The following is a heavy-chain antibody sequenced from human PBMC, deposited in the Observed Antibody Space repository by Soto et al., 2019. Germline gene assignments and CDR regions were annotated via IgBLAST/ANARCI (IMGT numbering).Heavy chain of an antibody. V-gene: IGHV3-73*01. D-gene: IGHD5-12*01. J-gene: IGHJ6*02. Sequence: QPGGSLRLSCAASGLTFSGSAIHWVRQASGKGLEWVGRIRSKANSYATAYAASVKGRFTISRDDSKNTAYLQMNSLKTEDTAVYYCTRISGYLYNYYGMDVWGQGTTVTVSS. CDR3: TRISGYLYNYYGMDV. CDR2: IRSKANSYAT. CDR1: GLTFSGSA.